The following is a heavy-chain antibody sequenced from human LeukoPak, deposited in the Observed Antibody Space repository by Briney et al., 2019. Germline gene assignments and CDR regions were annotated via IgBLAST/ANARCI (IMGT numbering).Heavy chain of an antibody. CDR3: ARDYKYAFDN. V-gene: IGHV3-48*01. CDR2: IGISSGNT. J-gene: IGHJ4*02. D-gene: IGHD5-24*01. CDR1: GFTFSDYS. Sequence: GSLRLSCAASGFTFSDYSMNWVRQAPGEGLEWISYIGISSGNTKYADSVKGRFTISGDKAKNSLYLQMNSLRVEDTAVYYCARDYKYAFDNWGQGTLVTVSS.